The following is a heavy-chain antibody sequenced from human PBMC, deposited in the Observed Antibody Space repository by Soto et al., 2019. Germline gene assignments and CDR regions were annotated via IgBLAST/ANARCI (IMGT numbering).Heavy chain of an antibody. CDR2: ISAYNGNT. J-gene: IGHJ6*03. CDR1: GYTFTSYG. CDR3: GSTNRGVQLWLSVGLTAYYYMDV. V-gene: IGHV1-18*01. D-gene: IGHD5-18*01. Sequence: QVQLVQSGAEVKKPGASVKVSCKASGYTFTSYGISWVRQAPGQGLEWMGWISAYNGNTNYAQKLQGRVTMTTDTPTIKAYKTLRRLISDRSAVYNCGSTNRGVQLWLSVGLTAYYYMDVWAKGTTVTV.